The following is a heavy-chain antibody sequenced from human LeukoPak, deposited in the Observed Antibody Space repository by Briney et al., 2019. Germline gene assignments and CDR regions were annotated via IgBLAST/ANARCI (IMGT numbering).Heavy chain of an antibody. CDR3: ARDRLKRGYSYGLPDY. Sequence: ASVKVSCKASGYTFTGYYMHWVRQAPGQGLEWMGRINPNSGGTNYAQKFQGRVTMTRDTSISTAYMELSRLRSDDTAVYYCARDRLKRGYSYGLPDYWGQGTLVTVSS. D-gene: IGHD5-18*01. J-gene: IGHJ4*02. CDR1: GYTFTGYY. V-gene: IGHV1-2*02. CDR2: INPNSGGT.